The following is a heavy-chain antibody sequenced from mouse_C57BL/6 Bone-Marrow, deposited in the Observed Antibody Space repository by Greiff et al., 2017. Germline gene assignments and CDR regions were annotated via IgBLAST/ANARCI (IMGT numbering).Heavy chain of an antibody. J-gene: IGHJ4*01. V-gene: IGHV1-61*01. CDR1: GYTFTSYW. Sequence: QVQLQQPGAELVRPGSSVKLSCKASGYTFTSYWMDWVKQRPGQGLEWIGNIYPSDSETHYTQKFKDKATLTVDKSSSTAYMQLSSLTSEDTSVDNCARGDYDYSYAMDYWGQGTSVTVSS. CDR2: IYPSDSET. D-gene: IGHD2-4*01. CDR3: ARGDYDYSYAMDY.